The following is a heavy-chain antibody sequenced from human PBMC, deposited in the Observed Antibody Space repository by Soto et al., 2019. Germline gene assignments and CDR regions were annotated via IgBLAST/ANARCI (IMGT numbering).Heavy chain of an antibody. Sequence: ASVKVPCKASGYTFTTYDINWVRQATGHGLEWMGWINPNSGNIGYAQRFQGRVTMTRDTAIRTAYMEVSSLRSDDTAVYYCARGRASGSYYLLDYWGQGPLVTVSS. J-gene: IGHJ4*02. V-gene: IGHV1-8*01. D-gene: IGHD3-10*01. CDR1: GYTFTTYD. CDR2: INPNSGNI. CDR3: ARGRASGSYYLLDY.